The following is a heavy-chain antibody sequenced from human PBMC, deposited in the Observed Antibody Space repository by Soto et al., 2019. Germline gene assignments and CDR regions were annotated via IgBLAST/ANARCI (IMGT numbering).Heavy chain of an antibody. CDR2: ISSSSSTI. D-gene: IGHD3-3*01. CDR1: GFTLNDYS. V-gene: IGHV3-48*02. Sequence: PGGSLRLSCTASGFTLNDYSMNWVRQAPGKGLEWGSYISSSSSTIYYADSVRGRFTISRDNAKSSRWLQMNSLTDGDTALYYFAIGYDFWSGYYTVYPIGMDVWGQGTTVTVSS. CDR3: AIGYDFWSGYYTVYPIGMDV. J-gene: IGHJ6*02.